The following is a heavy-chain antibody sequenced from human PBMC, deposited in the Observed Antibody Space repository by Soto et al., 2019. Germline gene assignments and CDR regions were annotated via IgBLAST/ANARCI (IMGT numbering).Heavy chain of an antibody. CDR2: IGTAGDT. J-gene: IGHJ6*02. D-gene: IGHD5-12*01. V-gene: IGHV3-13*01. Sequence: GGSLRLSCAASGFTFSSYDMHWVRQATGKGLEWVSAIGTAGDTYYPGSVKGRFTISRENAKNSLYLQMNSLRAGDTAVYYCARSPGQPYDPPYYYGMDVWGQGTTVTVSS. CDR3: ARSPGQPYDPPYYYGMDV. CDR1: GFTFSSYD.